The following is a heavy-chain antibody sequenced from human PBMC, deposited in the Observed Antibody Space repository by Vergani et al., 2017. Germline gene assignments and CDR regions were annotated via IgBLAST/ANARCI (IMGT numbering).Heavy chain of an antibody. J-gene: IGHJ5*02. CDR3: ARGYYDFWSGYYYLVGWFDP. V-gene: IGHV4-61*05. Sequence: QLQLQESGPGLVKPSETLSLTCTVSGGSISSSSYYWSWIRQPPGKGLEWIGYIYYSGSTNYNPSLKSRVTISVDTSKNQFSLKLSSVTAADTAVYYCARGYYDFWSGYYYLVGWFDPWGQGTLVTVSS. D-gene: IGHD3-3*01. CDR1: GGSISSSSYY. CDR2: IYYSGST.